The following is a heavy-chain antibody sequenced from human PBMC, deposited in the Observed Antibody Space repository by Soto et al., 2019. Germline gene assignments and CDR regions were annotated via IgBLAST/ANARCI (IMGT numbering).Heavy chain of an antibody. J-gene: IGHJ4*02. CDR1: GFTFTSYG. CDR2: ISYDGGLQ. V-gene: IGHV3-30*03. D-gene: IGHD5-18*01. CDR3: VSDRGYGHASVPYS. Sequence: QAHLVESGGGVVQPGRSLRLSCAASGFTFTSYGMHWVRQAPGMRLEWVAVISYDGGLQHYADSVKGRFTISRDNSKNMVLLQMNSLRDEDTAVYYCVSDRGYGHASVPYSWGQGTLVSVSS.